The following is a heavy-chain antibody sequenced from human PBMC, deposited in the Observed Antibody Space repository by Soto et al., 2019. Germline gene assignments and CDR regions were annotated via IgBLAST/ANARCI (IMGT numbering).Heavy chain of an antibody. Sequence: ASVKVSCKASGYTFTKYIIHWVRQAPGQRLEWMGWINAGKGNTKYSQKFQGRVTITRDTSASKAYMELRSLRSEDTAVYYCARDRVWTKVVTDVDSFNIWGQATTVTV. CDR1: GYTFTKYI. D-gene: IGHD4-17*01. CDR2: INAGKGNT. J-gene: IGHJ3*02. CDR3: ARDRVWTKVVTDVDSFNI. V-gene: IGHV1-3*01.